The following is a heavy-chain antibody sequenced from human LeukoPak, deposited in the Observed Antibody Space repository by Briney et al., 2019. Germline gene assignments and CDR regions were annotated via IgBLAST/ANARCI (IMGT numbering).Heavy chain of an antibody. Sequence: GASVKVSCKASGYTFTGYYMHWVRQAPGRGLEWMGWINPNSGGTNYAQKFQGRVTMTRDTSISTAYMELSRLRSDDTAVYYCARGPIRSEYDFWSGYPDYWGQGTLVTVSS. D-gene: IGHD3-3*01. V-gene: IGHV1-2*02. CDR3: ARGPIRSEYDFWSGYPDY. J-gene: IGHJ4*02. CDR2: INPNSGGT. CDR1: GYTFTGYY.